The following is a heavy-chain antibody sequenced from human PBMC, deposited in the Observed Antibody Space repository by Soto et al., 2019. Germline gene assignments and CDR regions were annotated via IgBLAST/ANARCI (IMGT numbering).Heavy chain of an antibody. V-gene: IGHV1-69*01. J-gene: IGHJ6*02. CDR3: ARERLVVRARYYYYGMDV. D-gene: IGHD2-8*02. CDR1: GGTFISYA. CDR2: IIPIFGTA. Sequence: QVQLVQSGAEGKKPGSSVKVSCKASGGTFISYAISWVRQAPGQGLEWMGGIIPIFGTANYAQKVQGRVTITADEATSTAYMELSSLRSEDTAVYYCARERLVVRARYYYYGMDVWGQGTTVTVSS.